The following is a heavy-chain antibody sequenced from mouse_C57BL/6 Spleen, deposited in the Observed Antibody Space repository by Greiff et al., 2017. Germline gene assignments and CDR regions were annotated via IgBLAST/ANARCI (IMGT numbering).Heavy chain of an antibody. J-gene: IGHJ1*03. CDR3: ARDYYGSSFYFDV. CDR1: GYTFTSYW. Sequence: QVHVKQPGAELVKPGASVKMSCKASGYTFTSYWITWVKQRPGQGLEWIGDIYPGSGSTNYNEKFKSKATLTVDTSSSTAYMQLSSLTSEDSAVYYCARDYYGSSFYFDVWGTGTTVTVSS. CDR2: IYPGSGST. D-gene: IGHD1-1*01. V-gene: IGHV1-55*01.